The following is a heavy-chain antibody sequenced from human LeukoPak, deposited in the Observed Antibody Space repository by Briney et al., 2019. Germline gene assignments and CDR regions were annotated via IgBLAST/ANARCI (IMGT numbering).Heavy chain of an antibody. Sequence: GGSLRLSCAASGFTVSSKYMNWVRQAPGKGLEWVSVIYGGGSTYYVDSVKGRSIISRDNSKNTLYLQMNSLRAEDTAVYYCARDSKYAFDIWGQGTMVTVSS. J-gene: IGHJ3*02. CDR2: IYGGGST. V-gene: IGHV3-66*01. CDR3: ARDSKYAFDI. CDR1: GFTVSSKY.